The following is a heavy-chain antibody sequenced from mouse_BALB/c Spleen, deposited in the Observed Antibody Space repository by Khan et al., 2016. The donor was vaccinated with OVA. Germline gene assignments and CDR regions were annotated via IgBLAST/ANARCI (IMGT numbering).Heavy chain of an antibody. CDR1: GYSITSGYG. CDR3: ARTARIKY. Sequence: EVQLEESGPGLVKPSQSLSLTCTVTGYSITSGYGWNWIRQFPGNNLEWMGYISYSGSTNYNPSLKSSISITRDTSKNQFFLQLNSVTTEDTATYYCARTARIKYWGQGTTLTVSS. V-gene: IGHV3-2*02. D-gene: IGHD1-2*01. J-gene: IGHJ2*01. CDR2: ISYSGST.